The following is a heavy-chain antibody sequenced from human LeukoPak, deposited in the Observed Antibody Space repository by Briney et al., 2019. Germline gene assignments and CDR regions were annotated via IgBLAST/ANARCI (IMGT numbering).Heavy chain of an antibody. J-gene: IGHJ4*02. Sequence: ASVKVSCKASGYTFTNYGISWVRQAPGQGLEWMGWISAYTGNTNYAPNFQGRVTMTTDTSTSTAYMELRSLRSDDTAVYYCARSGVGYFYDNSGYYPLDYWGQGTLVTVSS. V-gene: IGHV1-18*01. CDR2: ISAYTGNT. CDR3: ARSGVGYFYDNSGYYPLDY. CDR1: GYTFTNYG. D-gene: IGHD3-22*01.